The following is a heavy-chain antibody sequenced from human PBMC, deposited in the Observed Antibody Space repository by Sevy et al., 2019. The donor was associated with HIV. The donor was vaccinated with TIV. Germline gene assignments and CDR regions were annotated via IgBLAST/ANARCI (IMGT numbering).Heavy chain of an antibody. Sequence: SGPTRVKPTQTLTLTCTFSGFSLRTDGVGVGWIRQPPGKALEWLALIYWDNDERYSPSLKSRSTLTKDTSKDQVVLTLTNVDPVDTATYYCAHSRREESCGGGSCYFFDYWGQGTLVTVSS. CDR3: AHSRREESCGGGSCYFFDY. V-gene: IGHV2-5*02. CDR1: GFSLRTDGVG. D-gene: IGHD2-15*01. J-gene: IGHJ4*02. CDR2: IYWDNDE.